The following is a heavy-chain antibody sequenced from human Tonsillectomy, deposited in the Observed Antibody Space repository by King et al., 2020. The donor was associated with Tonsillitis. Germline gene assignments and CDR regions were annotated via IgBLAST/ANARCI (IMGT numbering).Heavy chain of an antibody. Sequence: QLVQSGAEVKKPGASVKVSCKASGYTFTSYDINWVRQATGQGLEWMGWMNPNSGNTGYAQKFQGRVTMTRNTSISTAYMELSSLRSEDTAVYYCARAPHYDILTGYYNYYCYGMDVWGQGTTVTVAS. CDR1: GYTFTSYD. J-gene: IGHJ6*02. D-gene: IGHD3-9*01. CDR2: MNPNSGNT. V-gene: IGHV1-8*01. CDR3: ARAPHYDILTGYYNYYCYGMDV.